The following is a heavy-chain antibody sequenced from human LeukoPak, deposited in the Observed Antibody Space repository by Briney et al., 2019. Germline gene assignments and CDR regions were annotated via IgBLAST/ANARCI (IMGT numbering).Heavy chain of an antibody. CDR3: ARTSYDSSGYYSHPFDY. CDR2: ISYDGSNK. CDR1: GFTFSSYA. Sequence: GGSLRLSCAASGFTFSSYAMHWVRQAPGKGLEWVAVISYDGSNKYYADSVKGRFTISRDNSKNTLYLQMNSLRAEDTAVYYCARTSYDSSGYYSHPFDYWGQGTLVTVSS. J-gene: IGHJ4*02. V-gene: IGHV3-30-3*01. D-gene: IGHD3-22*01.